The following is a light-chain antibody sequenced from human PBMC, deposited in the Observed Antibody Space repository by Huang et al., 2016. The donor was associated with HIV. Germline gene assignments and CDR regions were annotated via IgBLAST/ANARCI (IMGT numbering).Light chain of an antibody. V-gene: IGKV1-5*03. Sequence: IQMTQSPSTLSASVGDRVTVTCRASESIGSWLAWYQQKPGKAPKLLIYKASTSTSDVPSRFSGSGSGTQFSLIISSLQPDDFATYYCQQYSTSMHSFGQGTKVEIK. J-gene: IGKJ2*01. CDR2: KAS. CDR3: QQYSTSMHS. CDR1: ESIGSW.